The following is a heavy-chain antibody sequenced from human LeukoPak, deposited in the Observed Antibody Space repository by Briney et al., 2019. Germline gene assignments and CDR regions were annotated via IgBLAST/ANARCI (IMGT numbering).Heavy chain of an antibody. CDR1: GITFSSYG. D-gene: IGHD4/OR15-4a*01. CDR2: IYSGGST. Sequence: GGSLRLSCAASGITFSSYGMSWVRQAPGKGLEWVSVIYSGGSTYYADSVKGRFTISRDNSKNTLYLQMNSLRAEDTAVYYCARRAGAYSHPYDYWGQGTLVTVSS. V-gene: IGHV3-53*01. CDR3: ARRAGAYSHPYDY. J-gene: IGHJ4*02.